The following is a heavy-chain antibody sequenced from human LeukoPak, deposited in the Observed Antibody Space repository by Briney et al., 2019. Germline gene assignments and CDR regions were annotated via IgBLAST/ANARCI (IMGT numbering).Heavy chain of an antibody. Sequence: SETLSLTCAVYGGSFSGYYWSWIRQPPGKGLEWIGYIYYSGSTNYNPSLKSRVTISVDTSKNQFSLKLSSMTAADTAVYYCTRLNYYGSGSYWMYNWFDPWGQGTLVTVSS. J-gene: IGHJ5*02. CDR2: IYYSGST. D-gene: IGHD3-10*01. CDR1: GGSFSGYY. CDR3: TRLNYYGSGSYWMYNWFDP. V-gene: IGHV4-59*01.